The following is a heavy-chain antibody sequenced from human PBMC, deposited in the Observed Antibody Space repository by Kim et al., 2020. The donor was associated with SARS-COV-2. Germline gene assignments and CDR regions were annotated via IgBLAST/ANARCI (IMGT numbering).Heavy chain of an antibody. CDR3: VYCSSTSCFSYGMDV. Sequence: GGSLRLSCAASGFTFSSYSMKWVRQAPGKGLEGVSYISSSSSTIYYADSVKGRFTISRDNAKNSLYQQMNSLRDEDTAVYYCVYCSSTSCFSYGMDVWGQGTTVTVSS. CDR1: GFTFSSYS. D-gene: IGHD2-2*01. J-gene: IGHJ6*02. CDR2: ISSSSSTI. V-gene: IGHV3-48*02.